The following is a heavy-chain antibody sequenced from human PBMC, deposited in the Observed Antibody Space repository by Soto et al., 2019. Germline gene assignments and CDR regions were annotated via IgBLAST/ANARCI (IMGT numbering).Heavy chain of an antibody. CDR3: ARVYSSLSSYDY. Sequence: GGSLRLSCAASGFAFSSYSMNWVRQAPGKGLEWVSYISIRGGTPRYADSVEGRFTISRDNAKNSLYLQMNSLRAEDTAIYYCARVYSSLSSYDYWGQGT. J-gene: IGHJ4*02. CDR2: ISIRGGTP. D-gene: IGHD5-18*01. V-gene: IGHV3-48*01. CDR1: GFAFSSYS.